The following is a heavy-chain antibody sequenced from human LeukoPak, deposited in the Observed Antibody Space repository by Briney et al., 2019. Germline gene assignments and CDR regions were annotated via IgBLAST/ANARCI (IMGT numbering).Heavy chain of an antibody. J-gene: IGHJ4*02. CDR2: INSKGAVI. CDR3: ARDPDGDYDFDY. V-gene: IGHV3-48*01. Sequence: GGSLRLSCAASGFTFSSYGMHWVRQAPGKGLEWLSHINSKGAVISYADSVKGRFTISRDTAKNSLYLQMDSLRIEDTAIYFCARDPDGDYDFDYWGQGTLVTVSS. CDR1: GFTFSSYG. D-gene: IGHD4-17*01.